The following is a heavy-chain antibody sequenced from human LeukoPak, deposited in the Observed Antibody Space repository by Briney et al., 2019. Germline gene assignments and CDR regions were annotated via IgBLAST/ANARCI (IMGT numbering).Heavy chain of an antibody. Sequence: GGSLRLSCAASGFTFSSFAMHWVRQAPGKGLEWVAFIRNDGSTTYYADSVKGRFTISRDNAKNSLYLQMNSLRAEDTALYYYAKDIGVRDGYNAFDYWGQGTLVTVSS. CDR1: GFTFSSFA. V-gene: IGHV3-30*02. D-gene: IGHD5-24*01. CDR3: AKDIGVRDGYNAFDY. J-gene: IGHJ4*02. CDR2: IRNDGSTT.